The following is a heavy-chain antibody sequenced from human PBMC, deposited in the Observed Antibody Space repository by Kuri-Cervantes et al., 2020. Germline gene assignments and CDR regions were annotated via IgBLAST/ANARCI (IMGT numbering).Heavy chain of an antibody. V-gene: IGHV4-34*01. Sequence: SETLSLTCAVYGGSFSGYYWSWIRQPPGKGLEWIGEINHSGSTNYNPSLKSRVTISVDTSKNQFSLKLSSVTAADTAVYYCARSIHGDSVRWGQGTLVTVSS. CDR1: GGSFSGYY. CDR2: INHSGST. CDR3: ARSIHGDSVR. J-gene: IGHJ4*02. D-gene: IGHD4-17*01.